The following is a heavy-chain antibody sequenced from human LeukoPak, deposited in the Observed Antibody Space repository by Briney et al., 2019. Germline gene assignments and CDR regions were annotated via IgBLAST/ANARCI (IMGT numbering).Heavy chain of an antibody. CDR2: MNPNSGNT. V-gene: IGHV1-8*03. Sequence: ASVKVSCKASGYTFTSYDINWVRQATGQGLEWMGWMNPNSGNTGYAQKFQGRVTITRNTSISTAYMELSSLRSEDTAVYYCARGKVLLLFGELLRYYFDYWGQGTLVTVSS. CDR3: ARGKVLLLFGELLRYYFDY. D-gene: IGHD3-10*01. J-gene: IGHJ4*02. CDR1: GYTFTSYD.